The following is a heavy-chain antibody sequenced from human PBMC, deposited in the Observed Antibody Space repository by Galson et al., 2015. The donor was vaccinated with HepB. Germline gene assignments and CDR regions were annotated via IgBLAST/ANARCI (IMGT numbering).Heavy chain of an antibody. CDR1: GFTFSSYG. J-gene: IGHJ5*02. CDR2: ISYDGSNK. CDR3: AKPDDYTENWFDP. D-gene: IGHD4-11*01. V-gene: IGHV3-30*18. Sequence: SLRLSCAASGFTFSSYGMHWVRQAPGKGLEWVAVISYDGSNKYYADSVKGRFTISRDNSKNTLYLQMNSLRAEDTAVYYCAKPDDYTENWFDPWGQGTLVTVSS.